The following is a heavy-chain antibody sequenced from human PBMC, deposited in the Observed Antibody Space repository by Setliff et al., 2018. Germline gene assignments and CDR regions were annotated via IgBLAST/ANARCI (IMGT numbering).Heavy chain of an antibody. CDR1: GYSISSGYY. Sequence: PSETLSLTCAVSGYSISSGYYWGWIRQPPGKGLEWIGSIYHSGSTYYNPSRKSRVTISGDTSKNQFSLKLRSVTAADTAVYYCARGAPAWELLSWFDPWGQGTMVTVSS. D-gene: IGHD1-26*01. CDR3: ARGAPAWELLSWFDP. J-gene: IGHJ5*02. V-gene: IGHV4-38-2*01. CDR2: IYHSGST.